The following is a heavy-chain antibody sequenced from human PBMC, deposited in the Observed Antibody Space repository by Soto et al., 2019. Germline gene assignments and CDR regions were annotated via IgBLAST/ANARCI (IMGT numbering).Heavy chain of an antibody. D-gene: IGHD4-17*01. CDR3: ARVTTDYYYYGMDV. CDR1: GGSVSSGSYY. V-gene: IGHV4-61*01. J-gene: IGHJ6*02. Sequence: NPSETLSLTCTVSGGSVSSGSYYWSWIRQPPGKGLEWIGYIYYSGSTNYNPSLKSRVTISVDTSKNQFSLKLSSVTAADTAVYCCARVTTDYYYYGMDVWGQGTTVTVSS. CDR2: IYYSGST.